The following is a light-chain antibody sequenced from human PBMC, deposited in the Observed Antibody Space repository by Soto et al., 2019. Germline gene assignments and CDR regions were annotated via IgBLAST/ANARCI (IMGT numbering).Light chain of an antibody. Sequence: EIVLTQSPGTLSLSPGERATLSCRASQSVSSYYLAWYQQKPGQAPRLLIYGASTRATGIPARFSGSGSGTDFTLTISRLEPEDFAVYYCQQYGTSLMTFGQGTRLEI. J-gene: IGKJ5*01. CDR3: QQYGTSLMT. V-gene: IGKV3-20*01. CDR2: GAS. CDR1: QSVSSYY.